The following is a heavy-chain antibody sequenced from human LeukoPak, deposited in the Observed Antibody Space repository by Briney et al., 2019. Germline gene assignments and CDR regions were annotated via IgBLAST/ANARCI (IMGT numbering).Heavy chain of an antibody. CDR1: GGSISSGDYY. CDR2: IYYSGST. D-gene: IGHD5-24*01. CDR3: ARDRGARSYYYYGMDV. V-gene: IGHV4-30-4*01. Sequence: SQTLSLTCTVSGGSISSGDYYWSWIRQPPGKGLEWIGYIYYSGSTYYNPSLKSRVTISVDTSKNQFSLKLSSVTAADTAVCYCARDRGARSYYYYGMDVWGQGTTVTVSS. J-gene: IGHJ6*02.